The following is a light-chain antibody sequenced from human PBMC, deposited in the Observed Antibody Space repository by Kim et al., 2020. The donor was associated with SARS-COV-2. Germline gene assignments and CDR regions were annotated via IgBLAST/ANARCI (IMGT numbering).Light chain of an antibody. CDR3: QKYKSAPWT. V-gene: IGKV1-27*01. CDR1: QGISNY. J-gene: IGKJ1*01. CDR2: AAS. Sequence: ASVGDIFPITGRASQGISNYLAWYQQKPGNAPKLLIYAASALQSGVPSRFSGSRSGTDFTLTISSLQPEDVATYYCQKYKSAPWTFGQGTKVDIK.